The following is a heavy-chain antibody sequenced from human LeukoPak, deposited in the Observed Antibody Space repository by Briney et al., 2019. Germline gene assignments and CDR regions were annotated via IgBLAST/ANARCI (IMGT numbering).Heavy chain of an antibody. Sequence: GGPLRLSCAASGFTFSSYAMSWVRQAPGKGLEWVSAISGSGGSTYYADSVKGRFTISRDNSKNTLYLQMNSLRAEDTAVYYCATSYSSSSGGGYWGQGTLVTVSS. D-gene: IGHD6-6*01. CDR3: ATSYSSSSGGGY. V-gene: IGHV3-23*01. J-gene: IGHJ4*02. CDR2: ISGSGGST. CDR1: GFTFSSYA.